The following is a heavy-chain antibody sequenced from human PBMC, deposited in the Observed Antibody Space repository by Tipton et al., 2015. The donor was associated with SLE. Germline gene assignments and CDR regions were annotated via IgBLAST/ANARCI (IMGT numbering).Heavy chain of an antibody. Sequence: TLSLTCAVYGGSFSGYYWSWIRQPPGKGLEWIGYIYTSGSTNYNPSLKSRVTISVDTSKNQFSLKLSSVTAADTAVYYCARDPYGDSHFDYWGQGTLVTVSS. J-gene: IGHJ4*02. CDR2: IYTSGST. CDR3: ARDPYGDSHFDY. D-gene: IGHD4-17*01. CDR1: GGSFSGYY. V-gene: IGHV4-4*09.